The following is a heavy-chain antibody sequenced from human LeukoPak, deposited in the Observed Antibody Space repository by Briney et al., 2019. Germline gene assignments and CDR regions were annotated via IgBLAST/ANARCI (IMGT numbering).Heavy chain of an antibody. J-gene: IGHJ3*02. CDR3: ATRFPGSGSYYLPDAFDI. CDR1: GFTFSSYS. CDR2: ISSSSSYI. D-gene: IGHD3-10*01. Sequence: GGSLRLSCAASGFTFSSYSMNWVRQAPGKGLEWVSSISSSSSYIYYADSVKGRFTISRDNAKNSLYLQMNSLRAEDTAVYYCATRFPGSGSYYLPDAFDIWGQGTMVTVSS. V-gene: IGHV3-21*01.